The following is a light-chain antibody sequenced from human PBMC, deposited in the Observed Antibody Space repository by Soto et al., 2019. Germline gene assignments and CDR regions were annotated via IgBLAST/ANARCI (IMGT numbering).Light chain of an antibody. J-gene: IGLJ2*01. V-gene: IGLV1-44*01. Sequence: QSVLTQPPSASGTPGQRVTISCSGSSSNIGSNTVNWYLQLPGTAPKLLIYSNNQRPSGVPDRFSGSKSGTSASLAISGLQSEDEADYYCAAWDDSLNGRGVFGGGTKLTVL. CDR2: SNN. CDR1: SSNIGSNT. CDR3: AAWDDSLNGRGV.